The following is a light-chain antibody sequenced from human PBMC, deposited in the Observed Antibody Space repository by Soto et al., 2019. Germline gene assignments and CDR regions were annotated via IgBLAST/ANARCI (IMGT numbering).Light chain of an antibody. V-gene: IGKV3-15*01. CDR2: GAY. CDR3: QQYNNWYT. Sequence: EIVMTQSPATLSVSPGERATLSCRASQSVSSNLAWYQQKPGQAPRLLIYGAYTRANGIPARFSGSGYGTEFTLTISSLQSEDFAVYYCQQYNNWYTFGQGTKLEIK. J-gene: IGKJ2*01. CDR1: QSVSSN.